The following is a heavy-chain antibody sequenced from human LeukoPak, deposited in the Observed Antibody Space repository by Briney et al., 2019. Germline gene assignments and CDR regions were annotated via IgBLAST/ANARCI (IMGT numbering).Heavy chain of an antibody. J-gene: IGHJ4*02. CDR3: ARAIILTGNDY. D-gene: IGHD3-9*01. CDR1: GGSISSGDSY. V-gene: IGHV4-30-4*01. CDR2: IYSSGST. Sequence: SETLSLTCTVSGGSISSGDSYWSWIRQPPGKGLEWIGYIYSSGSTYYNPSLKSRITISVDTSKNQFSLKLSSVTAADTAVYYCARAIILTGNDYWGQGTLVTVSS.